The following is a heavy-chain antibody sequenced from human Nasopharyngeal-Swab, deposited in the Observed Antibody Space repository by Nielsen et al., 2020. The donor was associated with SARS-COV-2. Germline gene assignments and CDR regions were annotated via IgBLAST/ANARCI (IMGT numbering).Heavy chain of an antibody. CDR2: INHSGST. Sequence: WIRQPPGKGLEWIGEINHSGSTNYNPSLKSRVTISADTSKNQFSLKLSSVTAADTAVYYCARSKKAPFDYWGQGTLVTVSS. V-gene: IGHV4-34*01. CDR3: ARSKKAPFDY. J-gene: IGHJ4*02.